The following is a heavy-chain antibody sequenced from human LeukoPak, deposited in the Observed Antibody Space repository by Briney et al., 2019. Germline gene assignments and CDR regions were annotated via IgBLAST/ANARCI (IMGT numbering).Heavy chain of an antibody. V-gene: IGHV5-51*01. CDR3: ARREASANFDY. D-gene: IGHD2-15*01. CDR1: GYSFTSYW. Sequence: GESLKISCKGSGYSFTSYWIGWVRQMPGKGLEGMGIIYSGESDTRYSPSFQGQVIISADRSVNTVYLQWDSLKASDTATYYCARREASANFDYWGQGTLVTVSS. J-gene: IGHJ4*02. CDR2: IYSGESDT.